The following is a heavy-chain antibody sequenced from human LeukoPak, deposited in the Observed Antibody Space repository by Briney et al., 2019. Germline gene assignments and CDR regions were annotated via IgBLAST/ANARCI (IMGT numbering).Heavy chain of an antibody. CDR3: ARASNYFDIPY. CDR2: IYYTGST. Sequence: PSETLSLTCTVSGGSISSYYWGWIRQPPGKGLEWIGTIYYTGSTYYNPSLKSRVTISIDTSKNQFSLRLSSVTAADTAVYFCARASNYFDIPYWGQGTLVTVSS. V-gene: IGHV4-39*01. CDR1: GGSISSYY. D-gene: IGHD3-22*01. J-gene: IGHJ4*02.